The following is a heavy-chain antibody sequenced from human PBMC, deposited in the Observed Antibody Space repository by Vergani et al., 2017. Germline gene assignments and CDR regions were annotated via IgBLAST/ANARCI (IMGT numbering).Heavy chain of an antibody. D-gene: IGHD6-19*01. V-gene: IGHV4-39*01. Sequence: QLQLQESGPGLVKPSETLSLTCTVSGVSIGSNSYYWGWIRQPPGKGLEWIGTIYYTGTTYYNEAHTSRLTIAVDTSKNQFSLNLTSVTAADTAVYYCTRHGRSGWAGYFQHWGQGTLVTASS. J-gene: IGHJ1*01. CDR1: GVSIGSNSYY. CDR2: IYYTGTT. CDR3: TRHGRSGWAGYFQH.